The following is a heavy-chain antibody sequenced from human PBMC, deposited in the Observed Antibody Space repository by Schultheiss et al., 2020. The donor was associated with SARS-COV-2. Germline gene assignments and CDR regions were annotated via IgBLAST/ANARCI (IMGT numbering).Heavy chain of an antibody. CDR3: ARLGCSSTSCYTTDY. J-gene: IGHJ4*02. V-gene: IGHV3-23*01. Sequence: GGSLRLSCAASGFTFSGHAMTWVRQAPGKGLEWVSGISGSGGDTYYPYSVKGRFTISRDNAKNSLYLQMNSLRDEDTAVYYCARLGCSSTSCYTTDYWGQGTLVTVSS. CDR2: ISGSGGDT. CDR1: GFTFSGHA. D-gene: IGHD2-2*02.